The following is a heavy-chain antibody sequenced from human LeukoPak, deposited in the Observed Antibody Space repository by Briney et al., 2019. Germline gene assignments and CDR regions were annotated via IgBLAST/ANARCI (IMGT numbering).Heavy chain of an antibody. Sequence: GASVKVSCKASGYTFSSYYMHWVRQAPGQGLEWMGIINPSGDSTTYAQKFQGRVTMTRDTSTSTVYMELSSLRSEDTAVHYCARSGYCSGGRCYSGYWFDPWGQGTLATVPS. J-gene: IGHJ5*02. CDR1: GYTFSSYY. CDR3: ARSGYCSGGRCYSGYWFDP. CDR2: INPSGDST. V-gene: IGHV1-46*01. D-gene: IGHD2-15*01.